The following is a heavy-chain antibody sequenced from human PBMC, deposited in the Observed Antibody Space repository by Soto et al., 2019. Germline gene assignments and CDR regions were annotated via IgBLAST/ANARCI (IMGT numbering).Heavy chain of an antibody. V-gene: IGHV1-18*01. Sequence: QVQLMQSGAEVRRPGASVKVYCKASGYTFAGYGISWVRQAPGQGLEWMGWISAYHGNTNYAHKLQGRVTMTTETSTTTAYMELRSLRSDDTAVYYCARAVGYSYGFVYWGQGTLVTGSS. D-gene: IGHD5-18*01. CDR3: ARAVGYSYGFVY. CDR2: ISAYHGNT. CDR1: GYTFAGYG. J-gene: IGHJ4*02.